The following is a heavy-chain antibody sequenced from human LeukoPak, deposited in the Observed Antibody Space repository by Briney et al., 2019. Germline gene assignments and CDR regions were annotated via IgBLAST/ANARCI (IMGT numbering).Heavy chain of an antibody. CDR1: GDTLTELS. Sequence: ASVKVSCKVSGDTLTELSMHWVRQAPGKGLEWMGGFDPEDGQTIYAQKFQGRVTMTEDTSTDTAYMELSSLRSEDTAVYYCATLGDGYLSSTYPRVDYWGQGTLVTVSS. CDR3: ATLGDGYLSSTYPRVDY. V-gene: IGHV1-24*01. J-gene: IGHJ4*02. CDR2: FDPEDGQT. D-gene: IGHD6-13*01.